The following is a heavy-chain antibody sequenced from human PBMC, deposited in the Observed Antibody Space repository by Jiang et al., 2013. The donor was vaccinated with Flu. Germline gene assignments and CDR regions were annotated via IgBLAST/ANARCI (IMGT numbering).Heavy chain of an antibody. J-gene: IGHJ3*02. Sequence: AEVKKPGESLRISCKGSGYSFTSYWIAWVRQMPGKGLEWMGIIYPVDSDTRYSPSFQGQVTMSADKSLTTAYLQWSSLKASDTATYYCVRPSSGYYAAFDIWGQGTMVTVSP. CDR1: GYSFTSYW. D-gene: IGHD3-22*01. CDR2: IYPVDSDT. CDR3: VRPSSGYYAAFDI. V-gene: IGHV5-51*01.